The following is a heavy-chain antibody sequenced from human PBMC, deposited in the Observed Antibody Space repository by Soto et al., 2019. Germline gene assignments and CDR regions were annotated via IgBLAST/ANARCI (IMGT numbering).Heavy chain of an antibody. CDR3: ARRATVRGPILFYYFDY. Sequence: PGGSLRLSCAASGFTFNDYAMYWVRQAPGKGLEWVSGISWNSGSIRYADSVKGRFTISRDNAKNSLYLQMDSLRPEDSALYFCARRATVRGPILFYYFDYWGQGTLVTVSS. D-gene: IGHD3-10*01. CDR1: GFTFNDYA. J-gene: IGHJ4*02. V-gene: IGHV3-9*01. CDR2: ISWNSGSI.